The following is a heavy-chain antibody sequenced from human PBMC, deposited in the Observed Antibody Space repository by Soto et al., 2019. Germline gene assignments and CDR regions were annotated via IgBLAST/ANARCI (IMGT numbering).Heavy chain of an antibody. CDR2: IVVGSGNT. CDR1: GFTFTSSA. CDR3: AADSHYDSSGSFGY. J-gene: IGHJ4*02. D-gene: IGHD3-22*01. Sequence: SVKVSCKASGFTFTSSAVQWVRQARGQRLEWIGWIVVGSGNTNYAQKFQERVTITRDMSTSTAYMELSSLRSEDTAVYYCAADSHYDSSGSFGYWGQGTLVTVSS. V-gene: IGHV1-58*01.